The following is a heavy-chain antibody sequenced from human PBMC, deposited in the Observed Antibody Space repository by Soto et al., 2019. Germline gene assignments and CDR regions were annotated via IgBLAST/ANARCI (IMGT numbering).Heavy chain of an antibody. V-gene: IGHV4-59*01. Sequence: SETLSLTCTVSGGSISSYYWSWIRQPPGKGLEWIGDIYYSGSTNYNPSLKSRVTISVDTSKNQFSLKLSSVTAADTAVYYCARDSPSNWGSDFDYWGQGTLVTVSS. J-gene: IGHJ4*02. CDR2: IYYSGST. CDR3: ARDSPSNWGSDFDY. CDR1: GGSISSYY. D-gene: IGHD7-27*01.